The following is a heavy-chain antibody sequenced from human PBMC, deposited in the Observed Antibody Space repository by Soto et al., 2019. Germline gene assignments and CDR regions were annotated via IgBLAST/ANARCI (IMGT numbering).Heavy chain of an antibody. CDR3: AKVLWYSSTYFYFDY. J-gene: IGHJ4*02. CDR2: ISAGGGDK. V-gene: IGHV3-23*01. D-gene: IGHD6-13*01. CDR1: GFTFSTYG. Sequence: EVQLLEPGGGLVQPGGSLRLSCAASGFTFSTYGMSWVRQTPGKGLEWVAGISAGGGDKYYTTSVKGRFTISRDSSKNTLYLQMSSLRAEDTAVYYCAKVLWYSSTYFYFDYWGQGALVTVSS.